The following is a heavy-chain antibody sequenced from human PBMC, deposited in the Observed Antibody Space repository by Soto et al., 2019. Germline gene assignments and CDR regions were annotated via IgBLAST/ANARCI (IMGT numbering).Heavy chain of an antibody. D-gene: IGHD6-6*01. CDR2: IYYSGST. J-gene: IGHJ4*02. CDR1: GGSVSSGSYY. CDR3: ARYSSSAGYFDY. Sequence: PSETLSLTCTVSGGSVSSGSYYWSWIRQPPGKGLEWIGYIYYSGSTNYNPSLKSRVTISVDTSKDQFSLKLSSVTAADTAVYYCARYSSSAGYFDYWGQGTLVTVSS. V-gene: IGHV4-61*01.